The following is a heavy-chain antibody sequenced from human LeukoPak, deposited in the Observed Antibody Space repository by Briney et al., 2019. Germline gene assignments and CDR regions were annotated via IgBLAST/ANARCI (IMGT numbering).Heavy chain of an antibody. Sequence: GGSLRLSCAASGFTFSSYSMNWVRQAPGKGLEWVSYISSSSSTIYYADSVKGRFTISRDNAKNSLYLQMNSLRAEDTAVYYCARVARQTAMVYWGQGTLVTVSS. CDR3: ARVARQTAMVY. CDR1: GFTFSSYS. CDR2: ISSSSSTI. D-gene: IGHD5-18*01. J-gene: IGHJ4*02. V-gene: IGHV3-48*01.